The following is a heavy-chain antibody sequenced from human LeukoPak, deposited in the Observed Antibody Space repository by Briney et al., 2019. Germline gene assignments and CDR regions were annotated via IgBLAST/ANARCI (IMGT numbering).Heavy chain of an antibody. D-gene: IGHD1-26*01. CDR3: ASGGLVGAYYYCYYMDV. J-gene: IGHJ6*03. CDR1: GFTFSSYA. V-gene: IGHV3-23*01. CDR2: ISGSGGST. Sequence: GGSLRLSCAASGFTFSSYAMSWVRQAPGKGLEWVSAISGSGGSTYYADSVKGRFTISRDNSKNTLYLQMNSLRAEDTAVYYCASGGLVGAYYYCYYMDVWGKGTTVTVSS.